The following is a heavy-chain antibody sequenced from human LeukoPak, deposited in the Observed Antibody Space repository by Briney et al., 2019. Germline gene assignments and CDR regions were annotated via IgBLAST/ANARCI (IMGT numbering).Heavy chain of an antibody. V-gene: IGHV3-11*06. CDR3: ARGVAAAGTRARKTYYFDY. D-gene: IGHD6-13*01. CDR1: GFTFSDYY. J-gene: IGHJ4*02. Sequence: GGSLRLSCAASGFTFSDYYMSWIRQAPGKGLEWVSYISSSYTNYADSVKGRFTISRDNAKNSLYLQMNSLRAEDTAVYYCARGVAAAGTRARKTYYFDYWGQGTLVTVSS. CDR2: ISSSYT.